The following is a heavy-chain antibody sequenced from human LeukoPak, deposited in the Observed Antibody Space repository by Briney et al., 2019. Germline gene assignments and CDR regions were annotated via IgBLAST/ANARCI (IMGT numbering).Heavy chain of an antibody. V-gene: IGHV3-30*04. J-gene: IGHJ4*02. Sequence: GGSLRLSCAASGFTFSSYAVHWVRQAPGKGLEWLAVISYDGSNKYYADSVKGRFTISRDNSKNTLYLQMNSLRAEDTAVYYCARDRFGELPPHYFDYWGQGTLVTVSS. CDR1: GFTFSSYA. CDR3: ARDRFGELPPHYFDY. D-gene: IGHD3-16*01. CDR2: ISYDGSNK.